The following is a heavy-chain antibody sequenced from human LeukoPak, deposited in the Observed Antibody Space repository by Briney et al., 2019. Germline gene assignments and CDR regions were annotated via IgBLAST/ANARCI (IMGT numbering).Heavy chain of an antibody. J-gene: IGHJ6*03. CDR3: AKSLRITMVRGVIIPSTGYYMDV. CDR1: GFTFSSYA. D-gene: IGHD3-10*01. CDR2: ISYDGSNK. V-gene: IGHV3-30*04. Sequence: GGSLRLSCAASGFTFSSYAMHWVRQAPGKGLEWVAVISYDGSNKYYADSVKGRFTISRDNSKNTLYLQMNSLRAEDTAVYYCAKSLRITMVRGVIIPSTGYYMDVWGKGTTVTVSS.